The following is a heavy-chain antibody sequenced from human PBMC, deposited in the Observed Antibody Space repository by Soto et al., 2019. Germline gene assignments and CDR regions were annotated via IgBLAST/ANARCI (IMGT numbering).Heavy chain of an antibody. D-gene: IGHD6-6*01. Sequence: GSGPTLVNPTQTLTLTCTFSGFSLSTNDVGVGWIRQPPGKALEWLALIYWDDDKRYSPSLKRRLTITKDTSKNQVVLTMTNMDPVDTATYYCAHSKYSRSSFDYWGQGTLVTVSS. V-gene: IGHV2-5*02. CDR3: AHSKYSRSSFDY. CDR2: IYWDDDK. CDR1: GFSLSTNDVG. J-gene: IGHJ4*02.